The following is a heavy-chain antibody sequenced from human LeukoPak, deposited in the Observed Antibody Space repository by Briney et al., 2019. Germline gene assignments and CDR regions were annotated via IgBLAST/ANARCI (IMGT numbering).Heavy chain of an antibody. D-gene: IGHD4-11*01. V-gene: IGHV4-61*02. CDR2: IYTSGST. CDR3: AREGRSNPFDY. Sequence: TLSLTCTVSGGSISSGSYYWSWIRQPAGKGLEWIGRIYTSGSTNYNPSLKSRVTISVDTSKNQFSLKLSSVTAADTAVYYCAREGRSNPFDYWGQGTLVTVSS. CDR1: GGSISSGSYY. J-gene: IGHJ4*02.